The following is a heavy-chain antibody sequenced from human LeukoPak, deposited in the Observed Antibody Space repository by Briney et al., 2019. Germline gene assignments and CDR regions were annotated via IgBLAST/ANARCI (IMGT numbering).Heavy chain of an antibody. CDR1: GYTFASYD. J-gene: IGHJ5*02. CDR3: ARGTLDGGWFDP. Sequence: ASVKVSCKASGYTFASYDINWVRQATGQGLEWMGWMNPDSGNIGYAQKFQGRVTITRNTSISTAYMELSSLRSEDTAVYYCARGTLDGGWFDPWGQGTLVTVSS. D-gene: IGHD3/OR15-3a*01. CDR2: MNPDSGNI. V-gene: IGHV1-8*03.